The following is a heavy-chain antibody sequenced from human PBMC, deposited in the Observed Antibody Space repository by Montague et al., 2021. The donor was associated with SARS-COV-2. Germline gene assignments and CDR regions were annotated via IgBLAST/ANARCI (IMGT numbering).Heavy chain of an antibody. CDR3: ARVQGITMIVVVIGAFDI. CDR1: GASISSGGYY. Sequence: TLSLTCSVPGASISSGGYYWSWIRQHPGKGLEWIGYIYYSGSTYYNPCLKSRVTISVDTSKNQFSLKLSSVTAADTAVYYCARVQGITMIVVVIGAFDIWGQGTMVTVSS. J-gene: IGHJ3*02. V-gene: IGHV4-31*03. D-gene: IGHD3-22*01. CDR2: IYYSGST.